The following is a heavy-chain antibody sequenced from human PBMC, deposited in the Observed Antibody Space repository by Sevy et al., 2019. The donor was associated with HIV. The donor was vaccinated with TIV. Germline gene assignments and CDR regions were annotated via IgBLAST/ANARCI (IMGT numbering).Heavy chain of an antibody. CDR2: IYSGGNT. CDR1: GFAVSSNY. Sequence: GGSLRLSCVASGFAVSSNYMSWVRQAPGKGLEWVSIIYSGGNTYYADSVKGRFTISRDNSKNTLFLQMNSLRAEDTAVYYCATDLRRNSSELRFDYWGQGTLVTVSS. V-gene: IGHV3-53*01. CDR3: ATDLRRNSSELRFDY. J-gene: IGHJ4*02. D-gene: IGHD1-7*01.